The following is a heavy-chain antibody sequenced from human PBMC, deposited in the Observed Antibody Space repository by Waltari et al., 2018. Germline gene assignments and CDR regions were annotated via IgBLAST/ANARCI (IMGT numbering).Heavy chain of an antibody. CDR2: INDSGRT. D-gene: IGHD3-3*01. CDR3: ARVFGYYYYYMDV. V-gene: IGHV4-34*02. Sequence: QVQLQQWGAGLLKPSETLSLTCAVSGGSLSGSHWTWIRQPPGKGLEWIGEINDSGRTTYDPSRETRVTVSIDTATNQFSMRVRSVTAAYTAVYYCARVFGYYYYYMDVWGKGTTVTISS. J-gene: IGHJ6*03. CDR1: GGSLSGSH.